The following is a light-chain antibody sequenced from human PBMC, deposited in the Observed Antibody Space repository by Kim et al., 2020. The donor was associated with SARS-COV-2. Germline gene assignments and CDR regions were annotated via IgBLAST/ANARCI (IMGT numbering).Light chain of an antibody. CDR3: QQRSNWPLMYT. CDR2: DAS. J-gene: IGKJ2*01. V-gene: IGKV3-11*01. Sequence: EIVLTQSPATLSLSPGERATLSCRASQSVSSYLAWYQQKPGQAPRLLIYDASNRATGIPARFSGSGSGTDFTLTFSSLEPEDFAVYYCQQRSNWPLMYTFGQGTKLEI. CDR1: QSVSSY.